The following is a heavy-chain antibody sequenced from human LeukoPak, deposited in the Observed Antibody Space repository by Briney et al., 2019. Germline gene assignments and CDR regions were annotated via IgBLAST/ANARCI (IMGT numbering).Heavy chain of an antibody. CDR1: GFSFSTYD. CDR2: IGSGGDT. D-gene: IGHD6-19*01. V-gene: IGHV3-13*01. Sequence: GGSLRLSCAGSGFSFSTYDMLWVRQAPGKGLEWASAIGSGGDTYYTDSVKGRFTISRESAKNSFYLQINSLNAGDTAVYFCARAVAGTDEIDSWGQGTLVTVSS. J-gene: IGHJ4*02. CDR3: ARAVAGTDEIDS.